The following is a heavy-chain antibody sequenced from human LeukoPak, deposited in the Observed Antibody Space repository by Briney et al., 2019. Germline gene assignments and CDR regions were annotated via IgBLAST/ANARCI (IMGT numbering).Heavy chain of an antibody. J-gene: IGHJ4*02. CDR3: AKNQLLRYVFDY. Sequence: QPGRSLRLSCAASGFTFSSYAMSWVRQAPGKGLEWVSAISGSGGSTYYADSVKGRFTISRDNSKNTLYLQMNSLRAEDTAVYYCAKNQLLRYVFDYWGQGTLVTVSS. D-gene: IGHD2-2*01. CDR2: ISGSGGST. CDR1: GFTFSSYA. V-gene: IGHV3-23*01.